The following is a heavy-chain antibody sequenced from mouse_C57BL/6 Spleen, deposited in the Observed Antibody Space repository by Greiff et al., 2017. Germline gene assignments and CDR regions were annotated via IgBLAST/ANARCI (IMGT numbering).Heavy chain of an antibody. CDR3: AREGGYYCLDY. Sequence: QVQLKQSGAELVKPGASVKISCKASGYAFSSYWMNWVKQRPGKGLEWIGQIYPGDGDTNYNGKFKGKATLTADKSSSTAYMQLSSLTSEDSAVYFCAREGGYYCLDYWGQGTTLTVSS. D-gene: IGHD1-1*01. V-gene: IGHV1-80*01. J-gene: IGHJ2*01. CDR1: GYAFSSYW. CDR2: IYPGDGDT.